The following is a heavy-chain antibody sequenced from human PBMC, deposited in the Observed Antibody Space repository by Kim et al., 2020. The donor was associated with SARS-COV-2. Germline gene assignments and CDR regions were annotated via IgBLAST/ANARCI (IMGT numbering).Heavy chain of an antibody. CDR3: ARHLSYYGSGRELSFDP. D-gene: IGHD3-10*01. V-gene: IGHV5-10-1*01. J-gene: IGHJ5*02. CDR2: IDPSDSYT. CDR1: GYSFTSYW. Sequence: GESLKISCKGSGYSFTSYWISWVRQMPGKGLEWMGRIDPSDSYTNYSPSFQGHVTISADKSISTAYLQWSSLKASDTAMYYCARHLSYYGSGRELSFDPWGQGTLVTVSS.